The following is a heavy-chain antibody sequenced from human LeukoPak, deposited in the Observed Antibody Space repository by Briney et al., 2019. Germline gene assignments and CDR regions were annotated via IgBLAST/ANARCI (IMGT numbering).Heavy chain of an antibody. CDR2: VNHRGNT. CDR1: GGSFSRSS. V-gene: IGHV4-34*01. CDR3: HYSGSGSQYYTCYMVV. J-gene: IGHJ6*03. Sequence: SETLSLTCTVNGGSFSRSSWNWIRQPPGKGLEWIGEVNHRGNTYYNPSLESRVTISLDTSKKQFSLRLSSVTAADTAEYYCHYSGSGSQYYTCYMVVWGKGTTVTISS. D-gene: IGHD3-10*01.